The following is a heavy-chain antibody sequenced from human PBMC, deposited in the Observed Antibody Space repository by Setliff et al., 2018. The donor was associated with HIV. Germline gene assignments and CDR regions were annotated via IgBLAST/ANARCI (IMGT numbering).Heavy chain of an antibody. Sequence: ASVKVSCKASGYTFTSYAMHWVRQAPGQRLEWMGWINAGNGNTKYSQKFQGRVTITRDISASTAYMELSSLRSKDTAVYYCARRGDTTMAFSFDFWGQGTLVTVSS. J-gene: IGHJ4*02. V-gene: IGHV1-3*01. CDR1: GYTFTSYA. D-gene: IGHD5-18*01. CDR2: INAGNGNT. CDR3: ARRGDTTMAFSFDF.